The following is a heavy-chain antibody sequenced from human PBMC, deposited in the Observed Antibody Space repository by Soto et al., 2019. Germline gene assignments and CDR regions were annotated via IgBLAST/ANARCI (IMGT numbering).Heavy chain of an antibody. CDR2: ISGSGGST. Sequence: EVQLLESGGDLVQPGGSLRLSCAASGFTFSSYAMSWVRQAPGKGLEWVSGISGSGGSTYYADSVKGRFTSSRDNSKNPLYLQMNSLGAEVTAVYYGANNGLPCRYCSTSTCYYIDSWGQGTLVTVSS. CDR3: ANNGLPCRYCSTSTCYYIDS. J-gene: IGHJ4*02. D-gene: IGHD2-2*01. V-gene: IGHV3-23*01. CDR1: GFTFSSYA.